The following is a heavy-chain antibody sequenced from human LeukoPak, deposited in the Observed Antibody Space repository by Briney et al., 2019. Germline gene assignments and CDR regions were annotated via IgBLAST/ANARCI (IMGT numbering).Heavy chain of an antibody. CDR2: ISYDGSNK. V-gene: IGHV3-30*14. D-gene: IGHD3-10*01. J-gene: IGHJ4*02. CDR1: GFTFSSYA. CDR3: ARPNVLLWFGELNY. Sequence: GGSLRLSCAASGFTFSSYAMHWVRQAPGKGLEWVAVISYDGSNKYYADSVKGRFTISRDNSKNTLYLQMNSLRAEDTAVYYCARPNVLLWFGELNYWGQGTLVTVSS.